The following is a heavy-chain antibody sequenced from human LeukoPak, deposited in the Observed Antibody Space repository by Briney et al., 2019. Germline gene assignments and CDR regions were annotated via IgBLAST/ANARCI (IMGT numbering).Heavy chain of an antibody. CDR2: LDHGGTT. D-gene: IGHD2-21*02. J-gene: IGHJ4*02. CDR1: GGSFSDYY. Sequence: PSETLSLTCVVYGGSFSDYYWSWIRQPPGKGLEWIGELDHGGTTNYNPSLKTRVIMSVDTSKNQFSLKLTSVTAADTAVYYCARGSGDCSGADCFSGYFAYWGQGTLVTVSS. V-gene: IGHV4-34*01. CDR3: ARGSGDCSGADCFSGYFAY.